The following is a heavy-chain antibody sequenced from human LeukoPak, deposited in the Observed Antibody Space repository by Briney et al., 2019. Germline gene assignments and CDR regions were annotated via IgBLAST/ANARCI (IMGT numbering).Heavy chain of an antibody. V-gene: IGHV3-74*01. D-gene: IGHD3-22*01. CDR2: VNSDGTRT. CDR1: GFTFSSYW. J-gene: IGHJ3*02. Sequence: GSLRLSCEASGFTFSSYWMDWVRQAPGKGLAWVSGVNSDGTRTRYAESVKGRFSISRDNAKNTLYLQMNSLRAEDTAVYYCARVGSTDSPHAFDIWGQGTMVTVSS. CDR3: ARVGSTDSPHAFDI.